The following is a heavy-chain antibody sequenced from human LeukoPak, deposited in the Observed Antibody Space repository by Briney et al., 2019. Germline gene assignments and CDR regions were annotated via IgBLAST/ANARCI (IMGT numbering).Heavy chain of an antibody. CDR2: INHSGST. Sequence: PSETLSLTCAVYGGSFSGYYWSWIRQPPGKGLEWIGEINHSGSTNYNPSLKSRVTISVDTSRNHFSMKLSSVTAADTAVYYCARARSITIFGVVISDSVRFDPWGQGTLVTVSS. CDR1: GGSFSGYY. CDR3: ARARSITIFGVVISDSVRFDP. D-gene: IGHD3-3*01. V-gene: IGHV4-34*01. J-gene: IGHJ5*02.